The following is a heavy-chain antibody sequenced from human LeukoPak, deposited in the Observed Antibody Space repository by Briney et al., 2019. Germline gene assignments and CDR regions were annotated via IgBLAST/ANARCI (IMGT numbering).Heavy chain of an antibody. V-gene: IGHV4-34*01. CDR3: VRRYTAYDH. Sequence: SETLSLTCTVYGGSFSGYYWSWVRQPPGRGLEWIGEINHSGSTNYNPSLKSRVTISVDTSKNQFSLRLSSVTAADTAVYYCVRRYTAYDHWGQGTLVTVSS. J-gene: IGHJ4*02. CDR1: GGSFSGYY. CDR2: INHSGST. D-gene: IGHD5-12*01.